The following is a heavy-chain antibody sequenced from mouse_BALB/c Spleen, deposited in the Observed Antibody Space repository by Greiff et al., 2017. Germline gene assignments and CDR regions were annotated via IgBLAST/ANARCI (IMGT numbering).Heavy chain of an antibody. D-gene: IGHD2-4*01. Sequence: EVKLVESGGGLVKPGGSLKLSCAASGFTFSSYAMSWVRQTPEKRLEWVASISSGGSTYYPDSVKGRFTIFRDNARNILYLQMSSLRSEDTAMYYCARGRDDYRWFAYWGQGTLVTVSA. CDR1: GFTFSSYA. CDR3: ARGRDDYRWFAY. V-gene: IGHV5-6-5*01. J-gene: IGHJ3*01. CDR2: ISSGGST.